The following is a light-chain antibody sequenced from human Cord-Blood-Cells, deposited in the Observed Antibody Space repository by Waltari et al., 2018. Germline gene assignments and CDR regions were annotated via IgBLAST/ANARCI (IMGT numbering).Light chain of an antibody. CDR3: LQYNNWPYR. Sequence: EIVMMQSTPTLFASPGERANLSCSPSKTGSSNLDWYQQKPGQAPRLLIYCASTRATGIPARFSGSGSGTDFTLTISSLQSEDFAVYYCLQYNNWPYRFGQGTKLEIK. CDR1: KTGSSN. V-gene: IGKV3-15*01. J-gene: IGKJ2*03. CDR2: CAS.